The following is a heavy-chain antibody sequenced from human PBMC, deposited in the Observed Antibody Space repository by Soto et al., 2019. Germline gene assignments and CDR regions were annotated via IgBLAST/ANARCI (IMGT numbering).Heavy chain of an antibody. V-gene: IGHV3-21*06. CDR2: ITSGSRSI. CDR1: GFTFSSRV. D-gene: IGHD5-18*01. CDR3: GRGMVKITENFDY. Sequence: PGGSLRLSCAASGFTFSSRVMNWVRQAPGKGLEWVSSITSGSRSIYYADSVKGRFTISRDNAKNSLFLQMNSLRAEDTAVYYCGRGMVKITENFDYGGQETRVTFPS. J-gene: IGHJ4*02.